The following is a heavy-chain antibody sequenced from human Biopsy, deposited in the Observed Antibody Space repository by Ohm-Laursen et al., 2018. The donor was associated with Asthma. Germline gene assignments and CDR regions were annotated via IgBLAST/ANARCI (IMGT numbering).Heavy chain of an antibody. V-gene: IGHV1-18*04. CDR2: ISPFTGDT. CDR1: GYTFRSYG. CDR3: ARHPYNFGGFDY. J-gene: IGHJ4*02. Sequence: ASAKVSCKASGYTFRSYGVSWMRQAPGQGLEWMGWISPFTGDTHFGQKFQGRVTMTTDTSTDTAYMELRSLRSDDTAVYYCARHPYNFGGFDYWGQGSLVLVSS. D-gene: IGHD5-24*01.